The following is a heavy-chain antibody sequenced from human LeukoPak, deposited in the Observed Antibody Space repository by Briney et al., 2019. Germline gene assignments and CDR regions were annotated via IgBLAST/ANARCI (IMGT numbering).Heavy chain of an antibody. V-gene: IGHV3-30*18. Sequence: PGGSLRLSCAASGFTLSSYGVHWVRQAPGKGLEWVAVISYDGSNKYYADSVKGRFTISRDNSKNTLYLQMNSLRAEDTAVYYCAKDLVGYSNWFDPWGQGTLVTVSS. CDR2: ISYDGSNK. D-gene: IGHD1-1*01. J-gene: IGHJ5*02. CDR3: AKDLVGYSNWFDP. CDR1: GFTLSSYG.